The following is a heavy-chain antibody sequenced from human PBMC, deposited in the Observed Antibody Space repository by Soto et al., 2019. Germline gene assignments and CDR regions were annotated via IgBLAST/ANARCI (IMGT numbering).Heavy chain of an antibody. D-gene: IGHD2-8*01. CDR1: GGTFSSYT. J-gene: IGHJ5*02. CDR2: IIPILGIA. V-gene: IGHV1-69*04. Sequence: SVKVSCKASGGTFSSYTISWVRQAPGQGLEWMGRIIPILGIANYAQKFQGRVTITADKSTSTAYMELSSLRSEDTAVYYCAKDRPRLNQQFNGVSWGQGTLVTVSS. CDR3: AKDRPRLNQQFNGVS.